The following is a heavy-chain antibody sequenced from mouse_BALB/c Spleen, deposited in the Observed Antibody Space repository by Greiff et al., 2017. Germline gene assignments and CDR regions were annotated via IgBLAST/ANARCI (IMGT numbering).Heavy chain of an antibody. CDR3: ARPVGYAMDY. Sequence: EVKLMESGGGLVKPGGSLKLSCAASGFAFSSYDMSWVRQTPEKRLEWVAYISSGGGSTYYPDTVKGRFTISRDNAKYTLYLQMSSLKSEDTAMYYCARPVGYAMDYWGQGTSVTVSS. D-gene: IGHD1-1*02. CDR1: GFAFSSYD. V-gene: IGHV5-12-1*01. CDR2: ISSGGGST. J-gene: IGHJ4*01.